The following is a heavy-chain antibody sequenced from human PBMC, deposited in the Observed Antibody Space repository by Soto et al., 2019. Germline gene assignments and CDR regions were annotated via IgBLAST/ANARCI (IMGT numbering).Heavy chain of an antibody. CDR1: GGTFNSYA. J-gene: IGHJ6*02. CDR2: ITPIFGTA. CDR3: RSIKDTGDYRGMGV. D-gene: IGHD2-21*01. V-gene: IGHV1-69*12. Sequence: QVQLVQSGAEVKKPGSSVKVSCKASGGTFNSYAISWVRQAPGQGLEWMGGITPIFGTANYAQKFQGRVTITADESTTTDYMELRSLRSEDTAAYCWRSIKDTGDYRGMGVWGQGTLVTVSS.